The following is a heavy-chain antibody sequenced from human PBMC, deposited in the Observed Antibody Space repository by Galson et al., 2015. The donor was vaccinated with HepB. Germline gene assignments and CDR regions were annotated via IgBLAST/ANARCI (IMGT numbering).Heavy chain of an antibody. CDR3: ARNMPHVCSGGSCYSFSGAFDI. CDR2: ISYDGSNK. V-gene: IGHV3-30-3*01. CDR1: GFTFSSYA. D-gene: IGHD2-15*01. Sequence: SLRLSCAASGFTFSSYAMHWVRQAPGKGLEWVAVISYDGSNKYYADSVKGRFTISRDNSKTTLYLQMNSLRAEDTAVYYCARNMPHVCSGGSCYSFSGAFDIWGQGTMVTVSS. J-gene: IGHJ3*02.